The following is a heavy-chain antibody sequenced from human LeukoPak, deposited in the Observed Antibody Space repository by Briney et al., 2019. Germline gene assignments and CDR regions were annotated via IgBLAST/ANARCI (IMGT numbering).Heavy chain of an antibody. CDR3: ARDPDHGAVDY. D-gene: IGHD3-16*01. CDR1: GFTFSSSW. J-gene: IGHJ4*02. V-gene: IGHV3-7*01. Sequence: GGSLRLSCAASGFTFSSSWMSWLRQAPGKGLEWVADIKEDGSAKYYVDSVKGRFTISRDNAKNSLYLQMNSLRVEDTAVYYCARDPDHGAVDYWGQGTLVTVSS. CDR2: IKEDGSAK.